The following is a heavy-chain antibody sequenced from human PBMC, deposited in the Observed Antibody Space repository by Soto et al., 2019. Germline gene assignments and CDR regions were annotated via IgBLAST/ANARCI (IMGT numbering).Heavy chain of an antibody. J-gene: IGHJ4*02. D-gene: IGHD3-10*01. V-gene: IGHV3-23*01. CDR3: AKLGCPGSGSYYRGYFDY. Sequence: GGSLRLSCAASGFTFSSYAMSWVRQAPGKGLEWVSAISGSGGSTYYADSVKGRCTISRDNSKNTRYLQMTSLRAEDRAVYSCAKLGCPGSGSYYRGYFDYWGQGTLVTVSS. CDR2: ISGSGGST. CDR1: GFTFSSYA.